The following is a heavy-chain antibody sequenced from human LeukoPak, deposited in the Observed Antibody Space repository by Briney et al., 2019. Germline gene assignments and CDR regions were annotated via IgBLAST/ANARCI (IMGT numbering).Heavy chain of an antibody. CDR3: ARGGRQDGRFEY. CDR2: ISAYNGNT. Sequence: ASVKVSCKASGYTFTSYGISWVRQAPGQGPEWMGWISAYNGNTYYAQNLQGRVTMTTDTSTSTAYMELRSLRSDDTAVYYCARGGRQDGRFEYWGQGTLVTVSS. CDR1: GYTFTSYG. J-gene: IGHJ4*02. D-gene: IGHD6-25*01. V-gene: IGHV1-18*01.